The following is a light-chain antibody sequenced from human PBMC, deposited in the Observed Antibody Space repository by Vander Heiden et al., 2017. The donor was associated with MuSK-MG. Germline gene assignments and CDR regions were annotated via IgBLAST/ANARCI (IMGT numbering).Light chain of an antibody. CDR1: SPTLGRTT. V-gene: IGLV1-44*01. Sequence: HSVVPQPPSASGTPGRRVTTPCSGNSPTLGRTTVNWYQQLPGTAPKLLIYSNNQRPSGVPDRFSGSKSGTSASLAISGLQSEDEADYYCAPWDDSLNGPVFGGGTKLTVL. CDR2: SNN. CDR3: APWDDSLNGPV. J-gene: IGLJ2*01.